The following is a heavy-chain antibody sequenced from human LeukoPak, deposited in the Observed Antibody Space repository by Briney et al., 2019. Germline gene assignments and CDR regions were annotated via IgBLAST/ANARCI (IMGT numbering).Heavy chain of an antibody. Sequence: GESLKISCKGFGYSFTSYWIGWVRQMPGKGLEWMGIIYPGDSDIRYSPSFQGQVTISADKSISTAYLQWSSLKASDTAMYYCARHFRSSDYYDSSAYDPWGQGTLVTVSS. CDR3: ARHFRSSDYYDSSAYDP. CDR1: GYSFTSYW. D-gene: IGHD3-22*01. CDR2: IYPGDSDI. J-gene: IGHJ5*02. V-gene: IGHV5-51*01.